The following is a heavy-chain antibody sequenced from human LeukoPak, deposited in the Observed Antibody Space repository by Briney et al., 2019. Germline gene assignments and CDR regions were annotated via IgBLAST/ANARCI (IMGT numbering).Heavy chain of an antibody. V-gene: IGHV1-8*03. D-gene: IGHD1-14*01. Sequence: ASVKVSCKASGYTFTSYDINWVRQATGQGLEWMGWMNPNSGNTGYAQKFQGRVTITRNTSISTAYMELSSVTAADTAVYYCARAMGPDRPFNYWGQGTLVTVSS. CDR1: GYTFTSYD. CDR2: MNPNSGNT. CDR3: ARAMGPDRPFNY. J-gene: IGHJ4*02.